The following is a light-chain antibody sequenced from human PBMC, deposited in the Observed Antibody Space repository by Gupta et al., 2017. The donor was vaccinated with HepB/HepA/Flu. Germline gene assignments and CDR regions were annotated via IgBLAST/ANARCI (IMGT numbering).Light chain of an antibody. J-gene: IGKJ4*01. Sequence: EIVLTQSPATLSLSPGERATLSCRASQSVSHYLAWYQQRPGQAPSLLIYDSSMGATGVPGRFSGSGSGTDFTLTSSGLEPEDSALYFCQQRGDWPLTFGGGTRVEIK. CDR2: DSS. CDR1: QSVSHY. CDR3: QQRGDWPLT. V-gene: IGKV3-11*01.